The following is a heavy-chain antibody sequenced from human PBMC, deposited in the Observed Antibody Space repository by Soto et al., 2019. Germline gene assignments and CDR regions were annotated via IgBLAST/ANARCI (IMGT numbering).Heavy chain of an antibody. V-gene: IGHV3-23*01. CDR1: GFTFSSYA. J-gene: IGHJ6*03. CDR2: ISGSGDST. D-gene: IGHD2-2*01. Sequence: EVQLLDSGGGLVQPGGSLRLSCAASGFTFSSYALSWVRQAPGKGLEWVSGISGSGDSTNYADSVKGRFTSSRDNSENTVYLQMNSLRAEDTAVYYCANRFCTSTTCLSLDFYYYIGVWGEGTTVTVSS. CDR3: ANRFCTSTTCLSLDFYYYIGV.